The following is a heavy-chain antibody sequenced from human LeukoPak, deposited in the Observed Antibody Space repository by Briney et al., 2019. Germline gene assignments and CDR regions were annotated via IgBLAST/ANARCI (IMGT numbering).Heavy chain of an antibody. Sequence: PSETLSLTCTVSGGSISSYYWSWIRQPPGKGLEWIGYIYYSGSTNYNPSLKSRVTISVDTSKNQFSLKLSSVTAADTAVYYCARDKGGFLEWSPSWFDPWGQGTLVTVSS. J-gene: IGHJ5*02. D-gene: IGHD3-3*01. CDR1: GGSISSYY. CDR3: ARDKGGFLEWSPSWFDP. V-gene: IGHV4-59*01. CDR2: IYYSGST.